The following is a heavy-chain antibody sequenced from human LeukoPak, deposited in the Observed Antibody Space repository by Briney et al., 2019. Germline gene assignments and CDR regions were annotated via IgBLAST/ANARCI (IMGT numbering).Heavy chain of an antibody. Sequence: GGSLRLSCVASGFTFSSYWMSWVRQAPGKGLEWVAFIRYDGSNKYYADSVKGRFTISRDNSKNTLYLQMNSLRAEDTAVYYCAKDRRVGATTALDYWGQGTLVTVSS. J-gene: IGHJ4*02. CDR1: GFTFSSYW. V-gene: IGHV3-30*02. CDR2: IRYDGSNK. CDR3: AKDRRVGATTALDY. D-gene: IGHD1-26*01.